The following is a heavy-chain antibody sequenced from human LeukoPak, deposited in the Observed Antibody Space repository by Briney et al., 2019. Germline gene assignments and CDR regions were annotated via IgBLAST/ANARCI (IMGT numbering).Heavy chain of an antibody. Sequence: GRSLRLSCAASGFTFDAYAMHWVRQAPGKGLEWVSGISRNSGSIGYADSVKGRFTISRDNAKNSLYLQMNSLRAEVMALYYCAKGIYDFWSGYCFDYWGQGTLVTVSS. V-gene: IGHV3-9*03. J-gene: IGHJ4*02. CDR1: GFTFDAYA. D-gene: IGHD3-3*01. CDR2: ISRNSGSI. CDR3: AKGIYDFWSGYCFDY.